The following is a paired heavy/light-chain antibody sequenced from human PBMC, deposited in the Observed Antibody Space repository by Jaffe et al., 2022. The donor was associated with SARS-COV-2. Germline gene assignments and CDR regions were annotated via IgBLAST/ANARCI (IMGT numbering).Heavy chain of an antibody. Sequence: QVQLVQSGAEVRTPGASVKVSCKASGYTFINYGVSWVRQAPGQGLEWMGWISGYNGDTKFAEKFQGRVTMTTETSMTTAYLDLRSLRSDDTAVYYCARDVKDMTLAGGIDYWGQGTLVTVSP. D-gene: IGHD6-19*01. V-gene: IGHV1-18*01. CDR2: ISGYNGDT. CDR3: ARDVKDMTLAGGIDY. J-gene: IGHJ4*02. CDR1: GYTFINYG.
Light chain of an antibody. Sequence: QAVLTQPSSLSASPGASASLTCTLRSDINIGSCRIYWYQQKPGSPPQYLLRYKSDSDKQQGSGVPSRFSASKDTAANVGILLISGLQSEDEADYYCMIWHSSSWVFGGGTKLTVL. CDR3: MIWHSSSWV. CDR1: SDINIGSCR. J-gene: IGLJ3*02. V-gene: IGLV5-45*02. CDR2: YKSDSDK.